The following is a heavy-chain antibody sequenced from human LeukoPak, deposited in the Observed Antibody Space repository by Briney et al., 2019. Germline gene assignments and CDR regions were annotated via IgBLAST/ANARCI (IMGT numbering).Heavy chain of an antibody. CDR1: GYSFTSYW. CDR2: IYPGDSDT. CDR3: ASRSPSYYYYYMDV. J-gene: IGHJ6*03. Sequence: VESLQISCKGSGYSFTSYWVGWVRPMPGKGLEWMGIIYPGDSDTRYSPSFQGQVTISADKSISTAYLQWSSLKASDTAMYYCASRSPSYYYYYMDVWGKGTTVTVSS. V-gene: IGHV5-51*01.